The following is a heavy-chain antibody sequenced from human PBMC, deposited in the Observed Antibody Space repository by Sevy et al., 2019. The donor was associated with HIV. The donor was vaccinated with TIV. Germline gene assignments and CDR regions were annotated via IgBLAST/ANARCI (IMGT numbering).Heavy chain of an antibody. CDR2: IFYSGSP. J-gene: IGHJ4*02. D-gene: IGHD3-22*01. Sequence: SETLSLTCTVSSGSISSSTYYWAWIRQPPGKGLEWIGSIFYSGSPYYNPSLQSRLTISVDTSKNQFSLKLSSVTAADTAVYYCASHNYSDRSGYYYPVWFDYWGRGTLVTVSS. CDR1: SGSISSSTYY. V-gene: IGHV4-39*01. CDR3: ASHNYSDRSGYYYPVWFDY.